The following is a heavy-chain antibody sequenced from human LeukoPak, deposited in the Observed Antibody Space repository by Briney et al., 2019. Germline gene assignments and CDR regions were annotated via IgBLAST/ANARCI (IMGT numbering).Heavy chain of an antibody. D-gene: IGHD3-22*01. CDR1: GGSLSSGGYY. CDR2: IYYSGST. V-gene: IGHV4-31*03. CDR3: ARGYYPYYFDY. J-gene: IGHJ4*02. Sequence: PSETLSLTCTVSGGSLSSGGYYWSWIRQHPGKGLEWIGYIYYSGSTYYNPSLKSRVTISVDTSKNQFSLKLSSVTAADTAVYYCARGYYPYYFDYWGQGTLVTVSS.